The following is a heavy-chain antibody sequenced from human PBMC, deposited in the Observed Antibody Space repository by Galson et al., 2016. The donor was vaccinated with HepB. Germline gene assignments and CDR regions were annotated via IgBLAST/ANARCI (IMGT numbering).Heavy chain of an antibody. Sequence: SETLSLTCTVSGGSISSNIYYWGWIRQPPGKGLEWIGSVYYSGSTYYNPSLKSRVTISVDTSKNQFSLKLNSVTAADTAVYYCACADTGRDGYSYGMAVWGQGTTVTVSS. CDR1: GGSISSNIYY. J-gene: IGHJ6*02. D-gene: IGHD5-18*01. CDR3: ACADTGRDGYSYGMAV. V-gene: IGHV4-39*01. CDR2: VYYSGST.